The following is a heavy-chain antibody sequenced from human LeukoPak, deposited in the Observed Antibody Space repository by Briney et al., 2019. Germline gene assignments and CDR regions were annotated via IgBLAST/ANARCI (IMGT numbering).Heavy chain of an antibody. V-gene: IGHV3-7*01. Sequence: GGSLRLSCAASGFTFSRYWMSWVRQAPGKGLEWVASINQDESAKFYVDSVKGRFTISRDNSKNTLYLQMNSLRPEDTSVYYCAKDDPPGRGSYYMYYFDYWGQGTLVTVSS. CDR1: GFTFSRYW. D-gene: IGHD1-26*01. CDR3: AKDDPPGRGSYYMYYFDY. CDR2: INQDESAK. J-gene: IGHJ4*02.